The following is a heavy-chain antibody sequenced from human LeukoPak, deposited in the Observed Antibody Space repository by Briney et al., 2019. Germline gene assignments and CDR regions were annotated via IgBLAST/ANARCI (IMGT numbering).Heavy chain of an antibody. CDR1: GGTFSSYA. V-gene: IGHV1-69*05. Sequence: SVKVSCKASGGTFSSYAISWVRQAPGQGLEWMGRIIPIFGTANYAQKFQGRVTITTDESTSTAYMELSSLRSEDTAVYYCARGEGTLPWPHFDYWGQGPLVTVSS. D-gene: IGHD3-16*01. J-gene: IGHJ4*02. CDR3: ARGEGTLPWPHFDY. CDR2: IIPIFGTA.